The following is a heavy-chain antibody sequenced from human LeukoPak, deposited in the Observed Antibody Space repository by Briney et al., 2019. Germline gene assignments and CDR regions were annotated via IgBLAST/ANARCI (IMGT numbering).Heavy chain of an antibody. CDR2: IYYGGTT. D-gene: IGHD1-26*01. Sequence: SETLSLTCAVSGYSARSGYHWGWIRQPPGKGLEWIGSIYYGGTTYYNPSLKSRVTISVDTSKNQFSLKLSSVTAADTAVYYCARIVGATWYYFDYWGQGTLVTVSS. V-gene: IGHV4-38-2*01. J-gene: IGHJ4*02. CDR3: ARIVGATWYYFDY. CDR1: GYSARSGYH.